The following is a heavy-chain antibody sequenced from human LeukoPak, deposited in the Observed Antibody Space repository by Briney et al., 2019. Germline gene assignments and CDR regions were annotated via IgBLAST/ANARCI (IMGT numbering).Heavy chain of an antibody. CDR1: GFTFRSSY. D-gene: IGHD3-3*01. CDR3: ARNYISDYYYYFDY. Sequence: GGSLRLSCAVSGFTFRSSYMSWVRQAPGKGLEWVSILHSGASVYYTDSVKGRFTISRDNSRNTLYLQMNSLRAEDTAVYYCARNYISDYYYYFDYWGQGTLDTVSS. J-gene: IGHJ4*02. V-gene: IGHV3-53*01. CDR2: LHSGASV.